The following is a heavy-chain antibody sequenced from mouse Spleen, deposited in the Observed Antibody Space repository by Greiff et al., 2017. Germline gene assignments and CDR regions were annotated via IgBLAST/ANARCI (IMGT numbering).Heavy chain of an antibody. J-gene: IGHJ3*01. D-gene: IGHD1-2*01. Sequence: DVMLVESGGGLVKPGGSLKLSCAASGFTFSSYAMSWVRQTPEKRLEWVASISSGGSTYYPDSVKGRFTISRDNARNILYLQMSSLRSEDTAMYYCARGDYYGYTWFAYWGQGTLVTVSA. CDR3: ARGDYYGYTWFAY. V-gene: IGHV5-6-5*01. CDR1: GFTFSSYA. CDR2: ISSGGST.